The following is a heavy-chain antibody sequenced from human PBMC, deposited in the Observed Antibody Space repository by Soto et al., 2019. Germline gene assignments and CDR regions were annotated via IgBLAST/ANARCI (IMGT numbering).Heavy chain of an antibody. V-gene: IGHV4-4*02. CDR2: IYHVGFT. J-gene: IGHJ4*02. CDR3: ARVRPPTRTRPAAVLYYFDY. CDR1: GASVSSSHW. Sequence: QVHLQESGPGLVKPSGTLSLTCGVSGASVSSSHWWTWVRQPPGKGLEWIGEIYHVGFTSYNPSLKRRVIMSMDQSRNQSSLTMSSVPAADTAVYYGARVRPPTRTRPAAVLYYFDYWGQGSLVTVSS. D-gene: IGHD2-2*01.